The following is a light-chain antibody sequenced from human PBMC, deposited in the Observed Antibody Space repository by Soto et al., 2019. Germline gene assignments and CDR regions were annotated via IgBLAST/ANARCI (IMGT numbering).Light chain of an antibody. CDR3: QQYFSVPFT. CDR2: WAS. Sequence: DIVMTQSPDSLAVSLGERATINCKSSQSVLYSSNNKNYFAWYQQKPGQPPKLLIHWASTRESGVPDRFSGSXSXXDFXLTISSLQAADVAVYYCQQYFSVPFTFGGGTKVEIK. J-gene: IGKJ4*01. V-gene: IGKV4-1*01. CDR1: QSVLYSSNNKNY.